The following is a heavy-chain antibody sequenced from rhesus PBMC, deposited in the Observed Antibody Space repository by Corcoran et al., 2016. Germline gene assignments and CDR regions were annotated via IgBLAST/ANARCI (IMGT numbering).Heavy chain of an antibody. D-gene: IGHD5-30*01. Sequence: QVQLQESVPGLVKPSETLSLTCAVSGGSISSNYWSWIRQPPGKGLEWIGYIYGSSGRTYNNPSLESRVTISTDTSKNQVSLKLSSVTAADTAVYYCARGQGYSGYSFGDFDYWGQGVLVTVSS. V-gene: IGHV4-160*01. CDR3: ARGQGYSGYSFGDFDY. CDR1: GGSISSNY. CDR2: IYGSSGRT. J-gene: IGHJ4*01.